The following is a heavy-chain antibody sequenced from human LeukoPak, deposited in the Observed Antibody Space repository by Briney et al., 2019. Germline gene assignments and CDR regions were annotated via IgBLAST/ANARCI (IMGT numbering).Heavy chain of an antibody. J-gene: IGHJ4*02. Sequence: ASVKVSFEASGYTFTGYYMHWVRQAPGQGLEWMGWINPNSGGTNYAQKFQGRVTMTRDTSISTAYMELSRLRSDDTAVYYCARVRNSGGSSDFDYWGQGTLVTVSS. D-gene: IGHD2-15*01. V-gene: IGHV1-2*02. CDR2: INPNSGGT. CDR3: ARVRNSGGSSDFDY. CDR1: GYTFTGYY.